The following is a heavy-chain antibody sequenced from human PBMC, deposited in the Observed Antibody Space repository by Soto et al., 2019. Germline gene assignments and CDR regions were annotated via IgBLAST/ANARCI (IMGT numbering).Heavy chain of an antibody. CDR1: GGSISSSSYY. V-gene: IGHV4-39*01. Sequence: SQTLSLTCTVSGGSISSSSYYWGWIRQPPGKGLEWIGSIYYSGSTYYNPSLKSRVTISVDTSKNQFSLKLSSVTAADTAVYYCARHELGYSSRLKYMDVWGKGTTVTVSS. J-gene: IGHJ6*03. CDR3: ARHELGYSSRLKYMDV. D-gene: IGHD6-13*01. CDR2: IYYSGST.